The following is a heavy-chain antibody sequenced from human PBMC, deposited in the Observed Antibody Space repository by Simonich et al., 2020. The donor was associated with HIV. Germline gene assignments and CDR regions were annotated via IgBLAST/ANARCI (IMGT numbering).Heavy chain of an antibody. CDR1: GGSFSGYY. J-gene: IGHJ4*02. V-gene: IGHV4-34*01. CDR2: INHSVST. D-gene: IGHD4-17*01. Sequence: QVQLQQWGAGLLKPSETLSLTCAVYGGSFSGYYWSWIPQPPGKGLEWIGEINHSVSTNYNPSIKSRVTISVDTSKNQFSLKLSSVTAADTAVYYCARRHPTTVTTPYFDYWGQGTLVTVSS. CDR3: ARRHPTTVTTPYFDY.